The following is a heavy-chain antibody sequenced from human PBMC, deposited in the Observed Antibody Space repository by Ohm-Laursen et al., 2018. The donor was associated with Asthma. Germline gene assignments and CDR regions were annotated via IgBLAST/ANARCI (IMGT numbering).Heavy chain of an antibody. CDR2: ISGSGGST. V-gene: IGHV3-23*01. D-gene: IGHD3-3*01. J-gene: IGHJ4*02. Sequence: SLRLSCAASGFTFSSYAMSWVRQAPGKGLEWVSAISGSGGSTYHADSVKGRFTVSRDNSKNMLYLQMSSLRAEDTALYYCAKWSGTYPNYFLDYWGQGTLVTVAS. CDR3: AKWSGTYPNYFLDY. CDR1: GFTFSSYA.